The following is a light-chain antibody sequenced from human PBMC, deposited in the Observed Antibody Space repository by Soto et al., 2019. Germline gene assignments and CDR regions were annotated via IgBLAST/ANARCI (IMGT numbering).Light chain of an antibody. CDR3: QQRSNWPLT. Sequence: EIVLTQSPATLSLSPGEGATLSCRASQSVSNYLAWYQQKPGQAPRLLIFDASKRATGIPARFSGSGSGPDFTLAISSLEPEDFAVYYCQQRSNWPLTFGGGTKV. CDR1: QSVSNY. CDR2: DAS. J-gene: IGKJ4*01. V-gene: IGKV3-11*01.